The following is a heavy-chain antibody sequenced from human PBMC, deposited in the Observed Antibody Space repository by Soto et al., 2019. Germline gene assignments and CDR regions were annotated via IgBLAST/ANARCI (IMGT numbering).Heavy chain of an antibody. J-gene: IGHJ4*02. CDR1: GGSISSSSYY. Sequence: SETLSLTCTVSGGSISSSSYYWGWIRQPPGKGLEWIGSIYYSGSTYYNPSLKSRVTISVDTSKNQFSLKLSSVTAADTAVYYCARQTAAAGSPRLDAGRVDYWGQGTLVTVSS. V-gene: IGHV4-39*01. CDR3: ARQTAAAGSPRLDAGRVDY. CDR2: IYYSGST. D-gene: IGHD6-13*01.